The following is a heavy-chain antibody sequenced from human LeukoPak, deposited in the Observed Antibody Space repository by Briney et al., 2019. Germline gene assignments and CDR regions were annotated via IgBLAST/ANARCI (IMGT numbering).Heavy chain of an antibody. Sequence: GGSLRLSCAAFGFTFSIYGMHWVRQAPGKGLEWVANIKQDGSEKYYVDSVKGRFTISRDNAKNSLYLQMNSLRAGDTAVYYCARDAPNIAATIQNAFDIWGQGTMVTVSS. CDR1: GFTFSIYG. CDR2: IKQDGSEK. D-gene: IGHD5-12*01. V-gene: IGHV3-7*01. CDR3: ARDAPNIAATIQNAFDI. J-gene: IGHJ3*02.